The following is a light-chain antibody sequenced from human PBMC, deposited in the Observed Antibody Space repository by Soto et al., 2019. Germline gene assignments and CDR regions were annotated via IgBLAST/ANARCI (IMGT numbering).Light chain of an antibody. V-gene: IGKV3-15*01. CDR1: QNIGTS. CDR3: QQYKNWPPMYT. CDR2: GAS. Sequence: EIVMTQSPATLSVSPGGSATLSCRASQNIGTSLGWYQQRPGQPPRLLIYGASARAAGVPARFSGSGSGTEFTLAISSLQSEDFAVYYCQQYKNWPPMYTFGQGTKVDIK. J-gene: IGKJ2*01.